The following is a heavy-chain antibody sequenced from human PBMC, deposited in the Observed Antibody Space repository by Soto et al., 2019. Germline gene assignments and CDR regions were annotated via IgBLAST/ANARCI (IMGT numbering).Heavy chain of an antibody. CDR1: GDSVCSTIAA. CDR3: ARGSYYSGWV. D-gene: IGHD6-19*01. Sequence: SQTLSLNSAISGDSVCSTIAAWSWIRQSPSRGLEWLGRTYYRSKWYSDYAVSVKSRITINPDTSKNQFSLQLNSVTPEDTAVYYCARGSYYSGWVWGQGNLVTVSS. J-gene: IGHJ4*02. V-gene: IGHV6-1*01. CDR2: TYYRSKWYS.